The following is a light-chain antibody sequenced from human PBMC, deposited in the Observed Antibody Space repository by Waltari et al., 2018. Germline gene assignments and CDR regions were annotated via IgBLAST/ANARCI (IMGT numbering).Light chain of an antibody. V-gene: IGLV2-14*03. J-gene: IGLJ2*01. CDR1: SSAVGGYNY. CDR3: SSYTSSSTVI. Sequence: QSALTQPASVSGSPGQSITISCTGTSSAVGGYNYVSWYQQHPGKAPKLIIYDVTNRPSGVSNRFSGSKSDNTASLTISGLQAEDEADYYCSSYTSSSTVIFGGGTKLTVL. CDR2: DVT.